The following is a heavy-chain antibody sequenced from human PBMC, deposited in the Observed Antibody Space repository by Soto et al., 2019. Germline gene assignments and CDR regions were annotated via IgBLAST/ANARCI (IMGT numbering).Heavy chain of an antibody. V-gene: IGHV1-46*04. CDR3: ARDNSAANGVLDH. CDR1: GYTFTNYY. Sequence: AAVKVSCKASGYTFTNYYLHWVRQAPGQGLEWVGMINPSARSASYAQKLRGRLTMDRDTSTTTVYMELSRLTFEDTAVYFCARDNSAANGVLDHWGQGTLVTVCS. CDR2: INPSARSA. J-gene: IGHJ4*02. D-gene: IGHD1-1*01.